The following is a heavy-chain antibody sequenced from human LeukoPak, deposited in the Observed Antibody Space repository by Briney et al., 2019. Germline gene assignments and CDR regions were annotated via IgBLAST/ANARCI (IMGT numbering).Heavy chain of an antibody. D-gene: IGHD3-9*01. V-gene: IGHV3-9*01. CDR1: GFTFDDYA. J-gene: IGHJ4*02. CDR3: AKDVSAYYDILTGYSTFDY. Sequence: TGGSLRLSCAASGFTFDDYAMHWVRQAPGKGLEWVSGISWNSGSIGYADSVKGRFTISRDNAKNSLYLQMNSLRAEDTALYYCAKDVSAYYDILTGYSTFDYWGQGTLVTVSS. CDR2: ISWNSGSI.